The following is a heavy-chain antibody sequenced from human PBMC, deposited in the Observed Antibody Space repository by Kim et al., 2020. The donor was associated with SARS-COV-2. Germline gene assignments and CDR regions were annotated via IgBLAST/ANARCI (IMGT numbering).Heavy chain of an antibody. V-gene: IGHV4-39*01. CDR2: IYYSGST. CDR1: GGSISSSSYY. J-gene: IGHJ5*02. CDR3: ASKSGRRQRLLYSRLLKKENWFDP. Sequence: SETLSLTCTVSGGSISSSSYYWGWIRQPPGKGLEWIGSIYYSGSTYYNPSLKSRVTISVDTSKNQFSLKLSSVTAADTAVYYCASKSGRRQRLLYSRLLKKENWFDPWGQGTLVTVSS. D-gene: IGHD5-12*01.